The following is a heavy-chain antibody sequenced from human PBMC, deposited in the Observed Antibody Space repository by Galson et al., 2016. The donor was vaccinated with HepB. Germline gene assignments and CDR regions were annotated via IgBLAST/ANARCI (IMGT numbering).Heavy chain of an antibody. CDR1: GFTFTNNI. CDR2: IGGDGAT. J-gene: IGHJ4*02. V-gene: IGHV3-23*01. Sequence: SLRLSCAASGFTFTNNIMSWVRQAPGKGLEWVSTIGGDGATFYGDSMKGRFTISRDDSKSTLYLRMDSLRVEDTATYHCTKRCMTNTCHNADDFWGRGTLVTVSS. CDR3: TKRCMTNTCHNADDF. D-gene: IGHD2-8*01.